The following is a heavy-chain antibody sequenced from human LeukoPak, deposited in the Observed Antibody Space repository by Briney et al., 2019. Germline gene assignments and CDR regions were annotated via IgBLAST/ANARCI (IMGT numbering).Heavy chain of an antibody. J-gene: IGHJ4*02. D-gene: IGHD1-14*01. Sequence: GGSLRLSCAASGLTFSNYYMSWVRQAPGKGLEWVSAISGSGTTTYYADSVKGRFTISRDNSKNTLYLQMNSLRAEYTAVYDCVRWNHVDGWGKVTMVTVAT. V-gene: IGHV3-23*01. CDR1: GLTFSNYY. CDR3: VRWNHVDG. CDR2: ISGSGTTT.